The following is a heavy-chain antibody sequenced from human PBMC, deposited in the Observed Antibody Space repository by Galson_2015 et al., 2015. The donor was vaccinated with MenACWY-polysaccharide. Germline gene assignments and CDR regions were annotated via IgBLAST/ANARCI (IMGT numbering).Heavy chain of an antibody. CDR2: MNQDGSDK. CDR1: GFSFRSYW. D-gene: IGHD3-9*01. V-gene: IGHV3-7*01. CDR3: ARGFRYRYDN. Sequence: SLRLSCAASGFSFRSYWMSWVRQAPGKGLEWVANMNQDGSDKRYAESVRGRFTISRDNGKSSLFLQMISLRAEDTALYYCARGFRYRYDNWGQGSLVTVSS. J-gene: IGHJ4*02.